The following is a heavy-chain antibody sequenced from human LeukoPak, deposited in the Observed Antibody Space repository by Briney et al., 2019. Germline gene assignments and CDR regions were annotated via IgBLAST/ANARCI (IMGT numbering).Heavy chain of an antibody. Sequence: PSETLSLTCAIYGGSFSGYYWSWIRQPPGKGLEWIGEINHSGSTNYNPSLKSRVTISVDTSKNPFSLKLSSVTAADTAVYYCARVGYYDSSGYGYWGQGTLVTVS. CDR3: ARVGYYDSSGYGY. CDR1: GGSFSGYY. D-gene: IGHD3-22*01. V-gene: IGHV4-34*01. CDR2: INHSGST. J-gene: IGHJ4*02.